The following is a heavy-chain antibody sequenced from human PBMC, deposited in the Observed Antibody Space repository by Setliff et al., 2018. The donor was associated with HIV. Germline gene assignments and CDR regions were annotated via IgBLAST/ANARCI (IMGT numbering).Heavy chain of an antibody. CDR1: DYIFLSYG. V-gene: IGHV1-18*01. CDR3: ARYNFWSGYESDY. Sequence: EASVKVSCKTSDYIFLSYGISWVRQAPGQGLEWMGWVSPYNGDTKYAQKFQGRVTMTTDTSARTGYMELRNLRSDDTAVYYCARYNFWSGYESDYWGQGTLVTVSS. J-gene: IGHJ4*02. D-gene: IGHD3-3*01. CDR2: VSPYNGDT.